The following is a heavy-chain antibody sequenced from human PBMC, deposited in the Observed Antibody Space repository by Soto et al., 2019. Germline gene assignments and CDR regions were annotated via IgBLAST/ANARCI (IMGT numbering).Heavy chain of an antibody. J-gene: IGHJ4*02. V-gene: IGHV3-30*18. Sequence: GGSLRLSCAASGFTFSSYGMHWVRQAPGKGLEWVAVISYDGSDKYYADSVKGRFTISRDSSKNTLYLQMNSLRAEDTALYYFAKDLRRDLSETIFDYWGQGTLVTVSS. CDR3: AKDLRRDLSETIFDY. CDR1: GFTFSSYG. CDR2: ISYDGSDK.